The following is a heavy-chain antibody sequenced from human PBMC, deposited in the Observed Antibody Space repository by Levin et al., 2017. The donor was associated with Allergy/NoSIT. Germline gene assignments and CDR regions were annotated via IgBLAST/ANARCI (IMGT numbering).Heavy chain of an antibody. V-gene: IGHV3-30*03. CDR1: GFSFSSYG. CDR2: ITGDGNNR. J-gene: IGHJ6*02. Sequence: GGSLRLSCAASGFSFSSYGMHWVRQAPGKGLEWVALITGDGNNRYYAYSVKGRFTISRDNSKNKLYLQMNSLRAEDTAVYYCAHRGDMDVWGQGTTVTVSS. CDR3: AHRGDMDV.